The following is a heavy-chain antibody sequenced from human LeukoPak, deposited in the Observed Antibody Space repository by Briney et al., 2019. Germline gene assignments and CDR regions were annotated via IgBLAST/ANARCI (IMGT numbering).Heavy chain of an antibody. J-gene: IGHJ4*02. Sequence: ASVKVSCKASGGTFSSYAISWVRQAPGQGLEWMGGIIPIFGTANYARKFQGRVTITADESTSTAYMELSSLRSEDTAVYYCASKSVSSSWSTFDYWGQGTLVTVSS. CDR2: IIPIFGTA. CDR3: ASKSVSSSWSTFDY. CDR1: GGTFSSYA. V-gene: IGHV1-69*01. D-gene: IGHD6-13*01.